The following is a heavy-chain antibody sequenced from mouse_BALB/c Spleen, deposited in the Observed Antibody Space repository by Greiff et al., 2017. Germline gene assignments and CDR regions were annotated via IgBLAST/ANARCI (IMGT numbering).Heavy chain of an antibody. CDR1: GYTFTSYW. V-gene: IGHV1S81*02. CDR3: ARHGNYAWFAY. D-gene: IGHD2-1*01. CDR2: INPSNGRT. Sequence: VQLQQPGAELVKPGASVKLSCKASGYTFTSYWMHWVKQRPGQGLEWIGEINPSNGRTNYNEKFKSKATLTVDKSSSTAYMQLSSLTSEDSAVYYCARHGNYAWFAYWGQGTLVTVSA. J-gene: IGHJ3*01.